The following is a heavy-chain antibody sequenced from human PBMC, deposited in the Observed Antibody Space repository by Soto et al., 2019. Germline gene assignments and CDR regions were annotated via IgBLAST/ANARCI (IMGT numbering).Heavy chain of an antibody. CDR1: GGSINSGGYY. V-gene: IGHV4-31*03. J-gene: IGHJ5*01. CDR3: ARDRDITSSGGVRGWFDP. Sequence: PSETLSLTCTVSGGSINSGGYYWSWVRQLPGQGLEWIGYINYSGTTYYNPSLRSRVTISVSSNHFSLRLSSVTAADTAVYYCARDRDITSSGGVRGWFDPWGQGTQVTVSS. CDR2: INYSGTT. D-gene: IGHD3-3*01.